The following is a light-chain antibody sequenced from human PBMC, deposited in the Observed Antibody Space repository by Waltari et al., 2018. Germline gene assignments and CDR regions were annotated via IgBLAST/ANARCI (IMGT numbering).Light chain of an antibody. J-gene: IGLJ3*02. CDR1: SSDLGAYYF. CDR3: CAHAGRQLHWV. V-gene: IGLV2-11*01. CDR2: DIN. Sequence: HSALTQPRSVSGSPGQSVAISCTATSSDLGAYYFVPRYQQYPGKVPKLIIYDINKRPSGVPDRFSGSKSANTASLTISGLQADDEADYYCCAHAGRQLHWVFGEGTKLTVL.